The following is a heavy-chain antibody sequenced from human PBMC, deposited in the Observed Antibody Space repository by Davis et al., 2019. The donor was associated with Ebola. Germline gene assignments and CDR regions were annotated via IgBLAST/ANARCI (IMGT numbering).Heavy chain of an antibody. J-gene: IGHJ4*02. CDR2: IYYSGST. CDR3: ARHHSSSWFPFDY. Sequence: MPSETLSLTCTVPGGSISSSSYYWGWIRQPPGKGLEWIGSIYYSGSTYYNPSLKSRVTISVDTSKNQFSLKLSSVTAADTAVYYCARHHSSSWFPFDYWGQGTLVTVSS. D-gene: IGHD6-13*01. V-gene: IGHV4-39*01. CDR1: GGSISSSSYY.